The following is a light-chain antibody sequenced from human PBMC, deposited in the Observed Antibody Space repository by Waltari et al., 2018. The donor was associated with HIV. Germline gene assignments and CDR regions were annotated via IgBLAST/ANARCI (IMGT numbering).Light chain of an antibody. Sequence: QSALTQPPSASGSPGQSVTISCSGTNRDIGNSDYAAWYQPQPGKPPKLNLSEVNKRPSWVPNRFSGPKSGNTASLTVSGLQAEDEAAYYCSSYAGTNDFYVMFGGGTKLTVL. CDR1: NRDIGNSDY. V-gene: IGLV2-8*01. CDR3: SSYAGTNDFYVM. J-gene: IGLJ3*02. CDR2: EVN.